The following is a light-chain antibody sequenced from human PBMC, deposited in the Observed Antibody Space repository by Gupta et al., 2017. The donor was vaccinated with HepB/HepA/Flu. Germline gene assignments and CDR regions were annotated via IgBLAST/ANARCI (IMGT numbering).Light chain of an antibody. Sequence: QSVLTQPPSTSGTPGQTVTISCSGSSTNIGSVTVTWYQHLPGTAPKLLIYNDYQRPSGVPDRFSGSKSGTSASLAISGLQSGDEAHYYCSSWDHSLNGVVFGGGTTLTVL. CDR2: NDY. CDR1: STNIGSVT. J-gene: IGLJ3*02. V-gene: IGLV1-44*01. CDR3: SSWDHSLNGVV.